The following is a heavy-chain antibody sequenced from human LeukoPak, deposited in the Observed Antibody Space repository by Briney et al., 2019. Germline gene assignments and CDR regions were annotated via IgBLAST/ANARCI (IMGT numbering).Heavy chain of an antibody. V-gene: IGHV3-7*04. CDR1: EFTFNRYW. CDR2: IKHDGSEA. J-gene: IGHJ4*02. Sequence: GGSLRLSCAASEFTFNRYWMSWARQAPGKGLEWVANIKHDGSEAHYVDSVKGRFTISRDNAKNSLSLQMNSLNVDDTGVYFCTRDALFGSGRTHLDFWSQGTLVSVSS. CDR3: TRDALFGSGRTHLDF. D-gene: IGHD3-10*01.